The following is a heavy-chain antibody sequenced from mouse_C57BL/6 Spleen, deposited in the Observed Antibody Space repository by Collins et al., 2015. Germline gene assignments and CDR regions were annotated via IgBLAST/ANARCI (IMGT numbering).Heavy chain of an antibody. J-gene: IGHJ1*01. D-gene: IGHD2-1*01. CDR3: ARDYYGNYDWYFDV. CDR2: SRNKANDYTT. V-gene: IGHV7-1*02. Sequence: EVKLVESGGGLVQPGGSLGLSCATSGFTFSDFYMEWVRQPPGKRLEWIAASRNKANDYTTEYSASVKGRFIVSRDTSQSILYLQMNALRAEDTAIYYCARDYYGNYDWYFDVWGAGTTVTVSS. CDR1: GFTFSDFY.